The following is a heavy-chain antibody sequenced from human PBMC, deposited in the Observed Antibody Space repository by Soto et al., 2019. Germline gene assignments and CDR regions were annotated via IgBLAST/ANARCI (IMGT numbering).Heavy chain of an antibody. CDR1: GASISGFY. CDR3: VRDGAKTLRDWFDP. CDR2: IYATGTT. D-gene: IGHD1-26*01. Sequence: SETLSLTCTDSGASISGFYWSWIRKSAGKGLEWIGRIYATGTTDYNPSLKSRVMMSVDTSKKQFSLKLRSVTAADTAVYYCVRDGAKTLRDWFDPWGQGISVTSPQ. V-gene: IGHV4-4*07. J-gene: IGHJ5*02.